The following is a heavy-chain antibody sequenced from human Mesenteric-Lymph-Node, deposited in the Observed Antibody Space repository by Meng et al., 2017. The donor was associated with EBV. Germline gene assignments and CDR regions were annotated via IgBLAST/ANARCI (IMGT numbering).Heavy chain of an antibody. CDR3: ARDGSHGYFDY. Sequence: QGQLQESGPRLVKPSETLSLTCTVSCGSVSSGSYYWSWIRQPPGKGLEWIGYIYYSGSTNYNPSLKSRVTISVDTSKNQFSLKLSSVTAADTAVYYCARDGSHGYFDYWGQGTLVTVSS. CDR1: CGSVSSGSYY. D-gene: IGHD1-26*01. V-gene: IGHV4-61*01. CDR2: IYYSGST. J-gene: IGHJ4*02.